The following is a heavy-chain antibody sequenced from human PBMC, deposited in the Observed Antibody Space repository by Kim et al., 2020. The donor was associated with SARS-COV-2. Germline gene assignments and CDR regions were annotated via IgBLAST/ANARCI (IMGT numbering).Heavy chain of an antibody. V-gene: IGHV4-34*01. D-gene: IGHD5-18*01. J-gene: IGHJ6*02. CDR3: ASPHTAMAKYYYGMDV. Sequence: SETLSLTCAVYGGSFSGYYWSWIRQPPGKGLEWIGEINHSGSTNYNPSLKSRVTISVDTSKNQFSLKLSSVTAADTAVYYCASPHTAMAKYYYGMDVWGQGTTVTVSS. CDR2: INHSGST. CDR1: GGSFSGYY.